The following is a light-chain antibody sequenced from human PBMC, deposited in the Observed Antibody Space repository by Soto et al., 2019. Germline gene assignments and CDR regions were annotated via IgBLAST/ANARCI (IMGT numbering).Light chain of an antibody. J-gene: IGKJ1*01. Sequence: DIQMTQSHSTLSASVGDRVSITCRASQSISSWLAWYQQKPGKAPKLLIYKASSLESGVPSRFSGSGSGTEFTLTISSLQPDDFATYYCQQYENYRTFGQGTKVEIK. CDR1: QSISSW. V-gene: IGKV1-5*03. CDR3: QQYENYRT. CDR2: KAS.